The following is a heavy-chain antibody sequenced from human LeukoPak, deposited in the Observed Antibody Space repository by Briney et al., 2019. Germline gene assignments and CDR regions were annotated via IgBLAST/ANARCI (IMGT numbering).Heavy chain of an antibody. V-gene: IGHV3-23*01. CDR1: GFTFSSYA. Sequence: GGSLRLSCAASGFTFSSYAMSWVRQAPGKGLEWVSGISGSGGSTYHADPVKGRFTISRDNSKNTLYLQMNSLRAEDTAVYYCAKPPGYCSSTSCFRTPFDYWGQGTLVTVSS. CDR2: ISGSGGST. CDR3: AKPPGYCSSTSCFRTPFDY. J-gene: IGHJ4*02. D-gene: IGHD2-2*01.